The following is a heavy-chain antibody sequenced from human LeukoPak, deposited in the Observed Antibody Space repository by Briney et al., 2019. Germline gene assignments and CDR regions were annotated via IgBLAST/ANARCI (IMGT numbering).Heavy chain of an antibody. CDR2: ISGRGDKK. CDR3: ARDPDSSGYYRLRDYYYGMDV. D-gene: IGHD3-22*01. Sequence: GGSLRLSCAASVFTFSTYAMSWVRQAPGKGLEWVSAISGRGDKKYYADPVKGRFIISRDNAKNSLYLQMNSLRAEDTAVYSCARDPDSSGYYRLRDYYYGMDVWGQGTTVTVSS. J-gene: IGHJ6*02. V-gene: IGHV3-23*01. CDR1: VFTFSTYA.